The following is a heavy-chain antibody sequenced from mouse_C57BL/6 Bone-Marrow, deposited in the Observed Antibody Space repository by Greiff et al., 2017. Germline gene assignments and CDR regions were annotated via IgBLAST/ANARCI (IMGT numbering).Heavy chain of an antibody. J-gene: IGHJ2*01. CDR2: ISSGGDYI. Sequence: EVKLVESGEGLVKPGGSLKLSCAASGFTFSSYAMSWVRQTPEKRLEWVAYISSGGDYIYYADTVKGRFTISRDNARNTLYLQMSSLKSEDTAMYYCTRVELGPYYFDYWGQGTTLTVSS. V-gene: IGHV5-9-1*02. CDR1: GFTFSSYA. CDR3: TRVELGPYYFDY. D-gene: IGHD4-1*01.